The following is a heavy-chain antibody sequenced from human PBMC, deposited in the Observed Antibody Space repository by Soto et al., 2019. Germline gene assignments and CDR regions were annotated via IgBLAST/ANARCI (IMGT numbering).Heavy chain of an antibody. CDR1: GFTFSSYG. D-gene: IGHD2-2*01. CDR3: ARDPRGSYCSSTSCPSYYYYMDV. J-gene: IGHJ6*03. V-gene: IGHV3-33*01. CDR2: IWYDGSNK. Sequence: GGSLRLSCAASGFTFSSYGMHWVRQAPGKGLEWVAVIWYDGSNKYYADSVKGRFTISRDNSKNTLYLQMNSLRAEDTAVYYCARDPRGSYCSSTSCPSYYYYMDVWGKGTTVTVSS.